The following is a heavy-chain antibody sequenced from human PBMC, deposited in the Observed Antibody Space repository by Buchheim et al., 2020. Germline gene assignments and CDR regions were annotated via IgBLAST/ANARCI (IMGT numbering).Heavy chain of an antibody. CDR1: GFIFSRSV. CDR2: IYSGGST. CDR3: ARDHGAGTRNGMDV. J-gene: IGHJ6*02. Sequence: EVQVLESGGDLVQPGGSLRLSCATSGFIFSRSVMTWVRQAPGKGLEWVSVIYSGGSTYYADSVKGRFTISRDNSKNTLYLQMNSLRAEDTAVYYCARDHGAGTRNGMDVWGQGTT. V-gene: IGHV3-66*01. D-gene: IGHD4-17*01.